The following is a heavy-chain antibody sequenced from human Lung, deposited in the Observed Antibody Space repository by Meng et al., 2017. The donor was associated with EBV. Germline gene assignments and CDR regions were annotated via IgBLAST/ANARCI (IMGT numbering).Heavy chain of an antibody. D-gene: IGHD1-26*01. V-gene: IGHV1-18*01. J-gene: IGHJ4*02. CDR2: ISAYNGNT. CDR1: GYTFTNYG. CDR3: ARVEVGITSGDY. Sequence: QVKLGGSGGGVKKPGASVKVPCKASGYTFTNYGITWVRKAPGQGLEWMGWISAYNGNTNYAQTLQGRVTMTTDTSTSTAYMELGSLRSDDTAVYYCARVEVGITSGDYWGQGTLVTVSS.